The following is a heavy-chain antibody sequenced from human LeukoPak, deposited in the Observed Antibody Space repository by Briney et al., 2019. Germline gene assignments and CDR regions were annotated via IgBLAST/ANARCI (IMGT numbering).Heavy chain of an antibody. V-gene: IGHV3-7*01. CDR2: IKQDGSEK. D-gene: IGHD4-17*01. J-gene: IGHJ4*02. CDR1: GFTFSSYW. CDR3: ARDLATVTTYGPFDY. Sequence: GGSLRLSCAASGFTFSSYWMSWVRQSPGRGLEWVANIKQDGSEKYYVHSVKGRFTISRDNAKNSLYLQMNSLRAEDTAVYYCARDLATVTTYGPFDYWGQGTLVTVSS.